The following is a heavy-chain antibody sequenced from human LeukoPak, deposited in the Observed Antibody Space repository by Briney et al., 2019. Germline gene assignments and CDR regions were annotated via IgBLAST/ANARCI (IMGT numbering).Heavy chain of an antibody. CDR2: IGRSGGST. J-gene: IGHJ5*02. V-gene: IGHV3-23*01. Sequence: GGSLRLSCAASGFTFSSYAMSWVRQAPGRGLEWVSAIGRSGGSTYYADSVKGRFTISRDNSKNTLYLQMNSLRAEDTAVYYCAKALTGYASNWFDPWGQGTLVTVSS. D-gene: IGHD3-9*01. CDR1: GFTFSSYA. CDR3: AKALTGYASNWFDP.